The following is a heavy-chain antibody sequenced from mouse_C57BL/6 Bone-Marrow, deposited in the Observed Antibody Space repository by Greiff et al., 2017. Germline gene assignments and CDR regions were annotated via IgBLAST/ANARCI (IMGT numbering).Heavy chain of an antibody. V-gene: IGHV1-74*01. Sequence: VQLQPPGAELVKPGASVKVSCKASGYTFTSYWMHWVKQRTGQGLEWIGRIHPSDSDTNYNQKFKGKATLTVDKSSSTAYMQLSSLTSEDSAVYYCAPSIDYYSTGFAYWGQGTLVTVSA. J-gene: IGHJ3*01. CDR1: GYTFTSYW. D-gene: IGHD1-1*01. CDR3: APSIDYYSTGFAY. CDR2: IHPSDSDT.